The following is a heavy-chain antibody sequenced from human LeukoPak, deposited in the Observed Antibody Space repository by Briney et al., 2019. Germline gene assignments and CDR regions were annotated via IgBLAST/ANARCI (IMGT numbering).Heavy chain of an antibody. CDR2: ISYDGSNK. CDR1: GFTFSSYV. CDR3: AKEVRFYYGTAGTVDY. Sequence: GGSLRLSCAASGFTFSSYVMHWVRQAPGKGLEWVAVISYDGSNKYYVDSVKGRFTISRDNSKNTLYLEMNSLRAEETAVYYCAKEVRFYYGTAGTVDYWGQGTLVTVSS. J-gene: IGHJ4*02. V-gene: IGHV3-30*18. D-gene: IGHD3-10*01.